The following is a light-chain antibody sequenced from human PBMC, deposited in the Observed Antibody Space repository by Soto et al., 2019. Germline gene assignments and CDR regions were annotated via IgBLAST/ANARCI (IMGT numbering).Light chain of an antibody. J-gene: IGKJ1*01. CDR3: QQYDNWPWT. V-gene: IGKV3-15*01. CDR1: QTVRDT. Sequence: EVVMTQSPATLSVSPGERATLSCRASQTVRDTLAWYQQKPGQAPRLLIHGASTRAPGFPARFSGSGSGTDFTLTISSLQSEDFAVYYCQQYDNWPWTFGQVTKGEIK. CDR2: GAS.